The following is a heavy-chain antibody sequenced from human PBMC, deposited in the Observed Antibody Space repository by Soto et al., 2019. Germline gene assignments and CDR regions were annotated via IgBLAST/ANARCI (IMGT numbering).Heavy chain of an antibody. V-gene: IGHV4-30-2*01. CDR1: GGSISSGGYS. CDR2: IYHSGST. J-gene: IGHJ5*02. CDR3: ASGRDYYGSGSPLNWFDP. D-gene: IGHD3-10*01. Sequence: PSETLSVTCAVSGGSISSGGYSWSWIRQPPGKGLEWIGYIYHSGSTYYNPSLKSRVTISVDRSKNQFSLKLSSVTAADTAVYYCASGRDYYGSGSPLNWFDPWGQGTLVTVSS.